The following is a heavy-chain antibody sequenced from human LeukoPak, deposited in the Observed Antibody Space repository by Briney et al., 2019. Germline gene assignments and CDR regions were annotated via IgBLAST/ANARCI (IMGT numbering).Heavy chain of an antibody. V-gene: IGHV1-69*05. CDR3: ARGNRLVIGSEEIDI. CDR1: GGTFSSYA. D-gene: IGHD3-10*01. Sequence: ASVKVSCKASGGTFSSYAISWVRQAPGQGLEWMGRIIPIFGTAHYAQKFQGRVTITTDESTSTAYMELSSLRSEDTAAYYCARGNRLVIGSEEIDIWGQGTMVTVSS. CDR2: IIPIFGTA. J-gene: IGHJ3*02.